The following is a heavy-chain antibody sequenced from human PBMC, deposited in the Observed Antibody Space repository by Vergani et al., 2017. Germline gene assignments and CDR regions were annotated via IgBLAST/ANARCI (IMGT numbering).Heavy chain of an antibody. D-gene: IGHD3-9*01. CDR1: GFTFSSYA. Sequence: EVQLLQSEGAVVQPGGSLRLSCVASGFTFSSYAMSWVRQAPGKGLEWVSAISGSGGSTYYADSVKGRFTISRDNSKNTLYLQMNSLRAEDTAIYYCAKDILTNYIRDFWDYWGQGTLVTVSS. CDR3: AKDILTNYIRDFWDY. CDR2: ISGSGGST. V-gene: IGHV3-23*01. J-gene: IGHJ4*02.